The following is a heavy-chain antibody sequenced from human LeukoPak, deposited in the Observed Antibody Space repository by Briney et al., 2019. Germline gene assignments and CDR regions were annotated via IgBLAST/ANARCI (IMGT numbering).Heavy chain of an antibody. D-gene: IGHD3-22*01. J-gene: IGHJ4*02. CDR3: AKDGYNYDSSGHFDY. CDR2: ITGTST. CDR1: GFTLSNYA. V-gene: IGHV3-23*01. Sequence: GGSLRLSCAAAGFTLSNYAMIWVRQGPGKGLEWVSGITGTSTYYADSVKGRFTISRDNSKNTLYLQMNTLSVEDTAVYYCAKDGYNYDSSGHFDYWGQGTLVTVSS.